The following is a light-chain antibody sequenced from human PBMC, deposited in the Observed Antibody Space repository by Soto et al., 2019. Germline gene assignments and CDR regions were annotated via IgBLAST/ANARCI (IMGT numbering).Light chain of an antibody. V-gene: IGKV1-39*01. CDR2: GAS. CDR3: QQTDTIPRT. J-gene: IGKJ1*01. CDR1: QSIASR. Sequence: DIPMTQSPSSLSASVGDRVTITCRASQSIASRLNWYQQKPGSAPKLLIYGASTLESGVPSMFSGSGSGTDFTLTVSSLQVEDFATYYCQQTDTIPRTFGQGTKVDVK.